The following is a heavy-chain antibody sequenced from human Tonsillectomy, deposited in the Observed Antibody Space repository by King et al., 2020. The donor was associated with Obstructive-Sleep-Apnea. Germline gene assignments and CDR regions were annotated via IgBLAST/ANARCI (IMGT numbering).Heavy chain of an antibody. Sequence: VQLVESGGGLVKPGGSLRLSCAASGFTFSSYSMNWVRQAPGKGLEWVSSISISSSYISYADSVMGRFTISRDNATNSLYLQMNSLRAADTAVYYCSGDKYPLGGLDPWGPGTLVTVSS. J-gene: IGHJ5*02. CDR1: GFTFSSYS. D-gene: IGHD3-16*01. CDR2: ISISSSYI. V-gene: IGHV3-21*01. CDR3: SGDKYPLGGLDP.